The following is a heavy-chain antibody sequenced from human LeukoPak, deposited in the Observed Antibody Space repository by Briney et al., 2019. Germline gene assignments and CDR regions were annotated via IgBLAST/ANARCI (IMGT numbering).Heavy chain of an antibody. J-gene: IGHJ4*02. Sequence: SETLSLTCTVSGVSISTHFYYWGWIRQTPGKALEWIGNMYYRGSTYYNPSLNSRVSMSLDTSKNQFSLRLSSVTAADTAVYYCATMMYGSGNYYNSDYWGQGTLVTVSS. V-gene: IGHV4-39*07. CDR3: ATMMYGSGNYYNSDY. D-gene: IGHD3-10*01. CDR2: MYYRGST. CDR1: GVSISTHFYY.